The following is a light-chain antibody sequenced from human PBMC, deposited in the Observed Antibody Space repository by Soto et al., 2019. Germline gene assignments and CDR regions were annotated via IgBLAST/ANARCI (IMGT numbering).Light chain of an antibody. Sequence: EIVLTQSPGTLSLSPGERATLSYRASQNVSSSYLAWYQHKPGQAPRLLIYGAPSRATGIPDRFSGSGSGRDFTLTISRLEPEDFAVYYCQQSGRTPYTFGQGTKLEIK. J-gene: IGKJ2*01. V-gene: IGKV3-20*01. CDR1: QNVSSSY. CDR2: GAP. CDR3: QQSGRTPYT.